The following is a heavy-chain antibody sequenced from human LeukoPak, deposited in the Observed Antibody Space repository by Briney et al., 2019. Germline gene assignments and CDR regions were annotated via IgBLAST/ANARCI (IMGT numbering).Heavy chain of an antibody. J-gene: IGHJ1*01. Sequence: PSATLSLTCSVSAASASRSDSYWDWIRQPPGKGLEWIGTIYHSGRTYYSPALKGRVTMSVDPSNNQFSLNLRSVTAADTAVYYCARRRYYDGSGYLEWGQGTLLSVSS. CDR2: IYHSGRT. CDR1: AASASRSDSY. D-gene: IGHD3-22*01. V-gene: IGHV4-39*01. CDR3: ARRRYYDGSGYLE.